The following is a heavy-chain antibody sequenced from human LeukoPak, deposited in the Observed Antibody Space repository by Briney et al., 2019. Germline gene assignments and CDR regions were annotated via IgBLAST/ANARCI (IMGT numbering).Heavy chain of an antibody. J-gene: IGHJ4*02. D-gene: IGHD2-2*01. CDR1: GFTFSSYG. CDR2: IWYDGSNK. CDR3: TTLLAVAPVADIYDY. Sequence: PGRSLRLSCAASGFTFSSYGMHWVRQAPGKGLEWVAVIWYDGSNKYYADSVKGRFTISRGNSKNTLYLQMNSLRAEDTAVYYCTTLLAVAPVADIYDYWGQGTLVTVSS. V-gene: IGHV3-33*01.